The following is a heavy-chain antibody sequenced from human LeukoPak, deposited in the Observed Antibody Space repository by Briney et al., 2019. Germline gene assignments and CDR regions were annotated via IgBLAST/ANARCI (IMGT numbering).Heavy chain of an antibody. V-gene: IGHV3-53*01. Sequence: GGSLRLSCAASGFTVSSNYMSWVRQAPGKGLEWVSVIYSGGSTYYADSVKGRFTISRDNSKNTLYLQMNSLRAEDTAVYYCARRSVVERAFDYWGQGTLVTVSS. CDR1: GFTVSSNY. CDR2: IYSGGST. CDR3: ARRSVVERAFDY. D-gene: IGHD2-21*01. J-gene: IGHJ4*02.